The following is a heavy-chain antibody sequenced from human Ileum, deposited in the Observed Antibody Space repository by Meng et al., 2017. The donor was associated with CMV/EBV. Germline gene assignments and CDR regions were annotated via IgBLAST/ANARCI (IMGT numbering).Heavy chain of an antibody. D-gene: IGHD4-23*01. J-gene: IGHJ5*02. V-gene: IGHV4-34*01. CDR3: ARYARGNVTWYLHFDP. Sequence: YGSSFSGYYWSWIRQPPGKGLEWIGEINDVGTTNYNPSLKSRVTMSVDTSKKQFSLKLTSLTAADTAVYYCARYARGNVTWYLHFDPWGQGALVTVSS. CDR1: GSSFSGYY. CDR2: INDVGTT.